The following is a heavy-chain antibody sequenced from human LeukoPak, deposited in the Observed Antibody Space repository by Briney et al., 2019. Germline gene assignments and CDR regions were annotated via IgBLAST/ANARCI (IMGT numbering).Heavy chain of an antibody. D-gene: IGHD1-26*01. CDR2: INPNSGDT. CDR1: GYAFSAYY. V-gene: IGHV1-2*02. J-gene: IGHJ5*02. CDR3: ARVSNSWEVLSSFPS. Sequence: ASVKVSCKASGYAFSAYYMHWVRQAPGQGLEWMGWINPNSGDTKYAQRFQGRVTMTRDTSITTAFMELGSLRSDDTAVYFCARVSNSWEVLSSFPSLGQGTLVTVSS.